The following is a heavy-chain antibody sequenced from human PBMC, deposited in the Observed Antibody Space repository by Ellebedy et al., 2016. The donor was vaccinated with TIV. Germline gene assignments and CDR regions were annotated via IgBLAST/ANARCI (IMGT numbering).Heavy chain of an antibody. CDR3: AKDLSRGGGLPDY. CDR1: GFTFSSYV. Sequence: PGGSLRLSCAASGFTFSSYVMSWVRQAPRKGLEWVSAISGSGGSTYYADSVKGRFTISRDNSKNTLYLQMNSLRAEDTAVYYCAKDLSRGGGLPDYWGQGTLVTVSS. D-gene: IGHD3-16*01. CDR2: ISGSGGST. J-gene: IGHJ4*02. V-gene: IGHV3-23*01.